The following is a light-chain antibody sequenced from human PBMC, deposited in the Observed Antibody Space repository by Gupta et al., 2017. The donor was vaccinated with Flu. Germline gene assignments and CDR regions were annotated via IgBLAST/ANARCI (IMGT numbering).Light chain of an antibody. CDR1: QGIRND. Sequence: PFSLSASVGDRVTISCRASQGIRNDLGWYQQKPGKAPKLLIYAASSLQSGVPSRFSGSGSGTDFTLTISSLQPEDFATYFCRQDYSYPWTFGQGTKVEIK. CDR3: RQDYSYPWT. J-gene: IGKJ1*01. CDR2: AAS. V-gene: IGKV1-6*01.